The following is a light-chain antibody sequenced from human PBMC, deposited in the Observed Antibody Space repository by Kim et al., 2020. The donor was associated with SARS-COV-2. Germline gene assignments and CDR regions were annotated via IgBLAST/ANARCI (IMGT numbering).Light chain of an antibody. V-gene: IGKV1-5*03. J-gene: IGKJ1*01. CDR3: QQYNIYSA. CDR2: GAS. CDR1: QSISTS. Sequence: DIQMTQSPSTLSASVGDRVTITCRASQSISTSLASYQQKPGKAPKLLIYGASILESGVPSRFSGSGSGTEFTLTISSLQPDDFGTYYCQQYNIYSAFGQGTKVDIK.